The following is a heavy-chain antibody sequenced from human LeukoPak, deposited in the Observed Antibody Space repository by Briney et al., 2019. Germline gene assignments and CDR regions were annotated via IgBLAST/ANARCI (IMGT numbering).Heavy chain of an antibody. D-gene: IGHD5-24*01. J-gene: IGHJ4*02. V-gene: IGHV1-69*13. Sequence: SVKVSCKASGYTFTSYGISWVRQAPGQGLEWMGGIIPIFGTANYAQKFQGRVTITADESTSTAYMELSSLRSEDTAVYYCAREGDGYKVGLAYWGQGTLVTVSS. CDR3: AREGDGYKVGLAY. CDR2: IIPIFGTA. CDR1: GYTFTSYG.